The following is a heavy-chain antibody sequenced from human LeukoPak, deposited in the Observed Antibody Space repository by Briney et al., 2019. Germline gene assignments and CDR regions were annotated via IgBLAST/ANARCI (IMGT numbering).Heavy chain of an antibody. CDR1: GGTFSSYA. CDR3: ARDRITIFGEPNYYYYYGMDV. D-gene: IGHD3-3*01. Sequence: ASVKVSCKASGGTFSSYAISWVRQAPGQGLEWMGGIIPIFGTANYAQKFQGRVTITADESTSTAYMELSSLRSEDTAVYYCARDRITIFGEPNYYYYYGMDVWGQGTTVTVSS. V-gene: IGHV1-69*13. CDR2: IIPIFGTA. J-gene: IGHJ6*02.